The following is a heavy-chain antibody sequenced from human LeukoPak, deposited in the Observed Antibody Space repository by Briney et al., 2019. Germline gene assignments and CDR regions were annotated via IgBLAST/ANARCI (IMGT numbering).Heavy chain of an antibody. CDR1: GYSISSGYY. J-gene: IGHJ4*02. Sequence: SETLSLTCTVSGYSISSGYYCGWIRQPPGKGLEWIGSIYHSGTTYYNPSLKSRVTISVDTSKNQFSLKLSSVTASDTAVYYCARSRGWLQSHPLGYWGQGTLVTVSS. CDR3: ARSRGWLQSHPLGY. CDR2: IYHSGTT. V-gene: IGHV4-38-2*02. D-gene: IGHD5-24*01.